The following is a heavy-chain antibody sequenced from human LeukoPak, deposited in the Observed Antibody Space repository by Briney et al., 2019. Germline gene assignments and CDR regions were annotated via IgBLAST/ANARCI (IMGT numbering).Heavy chain of an antibody. J-gene: IGHJ4*02. Sequence: PGRSLRLSRAASGFTFSSYAMHWVRQAPGKGLEWVAVISYDGSNKYYADSVKGRFTISRDNSKNTLYLQMNSLRAEDTAVYYCARDNGDYGSFEDYWGQGTLVTVSS. CDR2: ISYDGSNK. CDR3: ARDNGDYGSFEDY. V-gene: IGHV3-30-3*01. CDR1: GFTFSSYA. D-gene: IGHD4-17*01.